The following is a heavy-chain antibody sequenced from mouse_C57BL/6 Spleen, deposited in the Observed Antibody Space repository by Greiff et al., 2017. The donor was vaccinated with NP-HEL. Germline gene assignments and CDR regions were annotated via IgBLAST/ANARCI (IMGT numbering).Heavy chain of an antibody. CDR3: ARSPLSYFDY. CDR2: IDPSDSET. Sequence: QVQLQQPGAELVRPGSSVKLSCKASGYTFTSSWMHWVKQRPIQGLEWIGNIDPSDSETHYTQKFKDKATLTVDKSSSTAYMQLSSLTSEDSAVYYCARSPLSYFDYWGQGTTLTVSS. J-gene: IGHJ2*01. CDR1: GYTFTSSW. V-gene: IGHV1-52*01.